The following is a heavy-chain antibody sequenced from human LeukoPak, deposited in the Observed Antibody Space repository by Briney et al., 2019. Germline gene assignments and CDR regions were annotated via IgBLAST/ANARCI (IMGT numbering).Heavy chain of an antibody. CDR2: ISSSSSTI. D-gene: IGHD2-2*01. V-gene: IGHV3-48*01. CDR1: GFTFSSYS. CDR3: AREGLGYCSSTSCYEPYYYYYMDV. J-gene: IGHJ6*03. Sequence: PGGSLRLSCAASGFTFSSYSMNWVRQAPGKGLEWVSYISSSSSTIYYADSVKGRFTISRDNAKNSLYLQMNSLRAEDTAVYYCAREGLGYCSSTSCYEPYYYYYMDVWGKGTTVTVSS.